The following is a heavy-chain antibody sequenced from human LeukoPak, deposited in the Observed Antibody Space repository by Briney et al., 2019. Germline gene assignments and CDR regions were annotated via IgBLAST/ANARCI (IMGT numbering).Heavy chain of an antibody. V-gene: IGHV3-23*01. CDR3: AKDRIYFDWPQVYFDY. CDR2: ISGSGGST. CDR1: GFTFSSYA. D-gene: IGHD3-9*01. J-gene: IGHJ4*02. Sequence: GGSLRLSCAASGFTFSSYAMSWVRQAPGKGLEWVSAISGSGGSTYYADSVKGRFTISRDNSKNTLYLQMNSLRAEDTAVYYCAKDRIYFDWPQVYFDYWGQGTLVTVSS.